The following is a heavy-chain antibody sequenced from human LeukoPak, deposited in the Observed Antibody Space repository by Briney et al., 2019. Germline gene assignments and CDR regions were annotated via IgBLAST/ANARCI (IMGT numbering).Heavy chain of an antibody. CDR2: INPNSGGT. Sequence: ASVKVSCKASGYTFTGYYMHWVRQAPGQGLEWMGWINPNSGGTNYAQKFQGRVTMTRDTSISTAYMELSRLRSDDTAVYYCARDAIPPYYYGSGGYSNWFDPWGQGTLVTVSS. CDR3: ARDAIPPYYYGSGGYSNWFDP. CDR1: GYTFTGYY. V-gene: IGHV1-2*02. J-gene: IGHJ5*02. D-gene: IGHD3-10*01.